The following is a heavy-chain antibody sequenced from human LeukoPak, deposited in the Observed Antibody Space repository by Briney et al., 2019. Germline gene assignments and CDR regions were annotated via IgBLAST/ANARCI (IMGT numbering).Heavy chain of an antibody. D-gene: IGHD6-19*01. CDR2: ISGSGGST. V-gene: IGHV3-23*01. J-gene: IGHJ4*02. CDR3: AKNEGRSIAVAGTYFDY. Sequence: PGGSLRLSCAASGFTFSSYAMSWVRQAPGKGLEWVSAISGSGGSTYYADSVKGRFTISRDNSKNTLCLQMNSLRAEDTAVYYCAKNEGRSIAVAGTYFDYWGQGTLVTVSS. CDR1: GFTFSSYA.